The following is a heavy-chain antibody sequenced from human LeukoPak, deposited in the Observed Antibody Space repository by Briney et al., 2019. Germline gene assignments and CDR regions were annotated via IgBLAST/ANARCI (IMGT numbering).Heavy chain of an antibody. Sequence: GGSLRLSCAASGFTFSSYAMHWVRQAPGKGLEYVSAISSNGGSTYYANSVKGRFTISRDNSKNTLYLQMGSLRAEDMAVYYCARTQISIAAAAYFDYWGQGTLVTVSS. CDR2: ISSNGGST. J-gene: IGHJ4*02. D-gene: IGHD6-13*01. CDR1: GFTFSSYA. CDR3: ARTQISIAAAAYFDY. V-gene: IGHV3-64*01.